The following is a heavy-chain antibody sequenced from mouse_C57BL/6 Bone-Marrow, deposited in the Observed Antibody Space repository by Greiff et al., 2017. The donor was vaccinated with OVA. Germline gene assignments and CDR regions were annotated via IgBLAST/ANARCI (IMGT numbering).Heavy chain of an antibody. CDR1: GFNIKDDY. J-gene: IGHJ1*03. D-gene: IGHD2-3*01. CDR3: IYDGYVWYFDV. V-gene: IGHV14-4*01. Sequence: VQLKESGAELVRPGASVKLSCTASGFNIKDDYMHWVKQRPEQGLEWIGWIDPENGDTEYASKFQGKATITADTSSNTAYLQLSSLTSEDTAVYYGIYDGYVWYFDVWGTGTTVTVSS. CDR2: IDPENGDT.